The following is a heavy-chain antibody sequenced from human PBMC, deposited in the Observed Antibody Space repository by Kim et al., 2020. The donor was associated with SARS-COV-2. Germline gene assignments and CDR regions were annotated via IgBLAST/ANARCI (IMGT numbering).Heavy chain of an antibody. CDR1: GVSFDNYA. CDR2: IRGNGGSP. J-gene: IGHJ6*03. V-gene: IGHV3-23*01. D-gene: IGHD2-2*01. Sequence: GGSLRLSCVGAGVSFDNYAVTWVRQAPGKGLEWVSTIRGNGGSPYYADSVRGRFTISRDDSKNAVYLQMNRLRVDDTAVNYCAKDQGGCTTTSCSAFYMAVWGKGTTVTVPS. CDR3: AKDQGGCTTTSCSAFYMAV.